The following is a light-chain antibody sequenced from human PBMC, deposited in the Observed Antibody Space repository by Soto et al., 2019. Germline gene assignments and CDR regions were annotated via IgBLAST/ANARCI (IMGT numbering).Light chain of an antibody. CDR2: KVS. Sequence: EGVMTQSPLSLPVTLGQPASISCMSKQSLVHSDGIAYFSWFQQRPGRSPRRLIYKVSNRDSGVPARFSGSGSGTDFALKISRVEAEDVGVYYCMQGTHWPITFGQGTRLAIK. V-gene: IGKV2-30*02. CDR3: MQGTHWPIT. CDR1: QSLVHSDGIAY. J-gene: IGKJ5*01.